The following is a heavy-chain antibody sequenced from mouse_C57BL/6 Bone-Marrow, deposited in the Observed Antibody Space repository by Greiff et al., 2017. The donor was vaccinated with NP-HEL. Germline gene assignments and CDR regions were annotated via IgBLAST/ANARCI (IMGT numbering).Heavy chain of an antibody. J-gene: IGHJ1*03. V-gene: IGHV6-3*01. CDR2: IRLKSDNYAT. D-gene: IGHD1-1*01. CDR3: TVPAATVVATYWYFDV. Sequence: DVMLVESGGGLVQPGGSMKLSCVASGFTFSNYWMNWVRQSPEKGLEWVAQIRLKSDNYATHYAESVKGRFTISRDDSKSSVYLQMNNLRAEDTGIYYCTVPAATVVATYWYFDVWGTGTTVTVSS. CDR1: GFTFSNYW.